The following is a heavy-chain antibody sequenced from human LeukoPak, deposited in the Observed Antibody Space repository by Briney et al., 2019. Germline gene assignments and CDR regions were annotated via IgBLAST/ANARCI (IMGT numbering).Heavy chain of an antibody. J-gene: IGHJ4*02. CDR1: GFTFSSYS. CDR2: IKQDGSEE. Sequence: GGSLRLSCAASGFTFSSYSMTWVRQAPGKGLEWVANIKQDGSEEYYVDSVKGRFTISRDNAKNSLYLQMNSLRADDTAVYYCARDRTSDYWGQGTLVTVSS. CDR3: ARDRTSDY. V-gene: IGHV3-7*04.